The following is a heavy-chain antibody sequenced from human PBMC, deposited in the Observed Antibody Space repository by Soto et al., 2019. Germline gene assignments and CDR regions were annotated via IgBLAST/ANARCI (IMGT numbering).Heavy chain of an antibody. Sequence: GGSLRLSCAASGFTFSSYAMSWVRQAPGKGLEWVSGISGSGDSTYYADSVKGRFTISRDNSKNTLYLQMNSLRAEDTAVYYCARDGDGDYPVDYWGQGTLVTVSS. V-gene: IGHV3-23*01. CDR2: ISGSGDST. CDR3: ARDGDGDYPVDY. CDR1: GFTFSSYA. D-gene: IGHD4-17*01. J-gene: IGHJ4*02.